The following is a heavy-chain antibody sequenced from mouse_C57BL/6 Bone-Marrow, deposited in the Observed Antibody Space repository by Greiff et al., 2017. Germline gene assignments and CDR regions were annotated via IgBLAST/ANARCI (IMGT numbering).Heavy chain of an antibody. Sequence: VQLQQSGPELVKPGASVKISCKASGYSFTSYYIHWVKQRPGQGLEWIGWIYPGSGNTKYNEKFKGKATLTADTSSSTAYMQLSSLTSEDSAVYYCARQEGYYGSSSYWYFDVWGTGTTVTVSS. CDR3: ARQEGYYGSSSYWYFDV. D-gene: IGHD1-1*01. CDR1: GYSFTSYY. J-gene: IGHJ1*03. CDR2: IYPGSGNT. V-gene: IGHV1-66*01.